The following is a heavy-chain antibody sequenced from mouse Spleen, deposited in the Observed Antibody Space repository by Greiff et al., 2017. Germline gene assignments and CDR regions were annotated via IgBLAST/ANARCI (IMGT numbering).Heavy chain of an antibody. D-gene: IGHD1-1*01. V-gene: IGHV3-6*01. CDR2: ISYDGSN. CDR3: ARERGIYYYGSSYDNAMDY. J-gene: IGHJ4*01. CDR1: GYSITSGYY. Sequence: EVKLQESGPGLVKPSQSLSLTCSVTGYSITSGYYWNWLRQFPGNKLEWMGYISYDGSNNYNPSLKNRISITRDTSKNQFFLKLNSVTTEDTATYYCARERGIYYYGSSYDNAMDYWGQGTSVTVSS.